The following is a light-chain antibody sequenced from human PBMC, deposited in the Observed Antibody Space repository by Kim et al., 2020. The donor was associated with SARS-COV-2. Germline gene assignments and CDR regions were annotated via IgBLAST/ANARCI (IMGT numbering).Light chain of an antibody. J-gene: IGLJ3*02. Sequence: QAVVTQEPSLSVSPGGTVTLTCGSSTRAVTSGRYPSWFQQKPGQAPRTLIYDTTNKQSWTPARFSGSLLGGKAALTLSGAQPEDEAEYYCCLSYSGPWVFGGGTQLTVL. V-gene: IGLV7-46*01. CDR1: TRAVTSGRY. CDR2: DTT. CDR3: CLSYSGPWV.